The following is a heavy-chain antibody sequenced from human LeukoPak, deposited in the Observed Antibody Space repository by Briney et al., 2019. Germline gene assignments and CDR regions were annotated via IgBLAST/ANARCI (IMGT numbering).Heavy chain of an antibody. CDR2: INNSGGST. CDR3: AKPPGLRRLDP. D-gene: IGHD5-12*01. V-gene: IGHV3-23*01. CDR1: GFTFSSYA. J-gene: IGHJ5*02. Sequence: GGSLRLSCAASGFTFSSYAMNWVRQAPGKGLAWVSGINNSGGSTYYADSVKGRFTISRDNSKNTLYLQMNSLRAEDTVVYYCAKPPGLRRLDPWGQGTLVTVSS.